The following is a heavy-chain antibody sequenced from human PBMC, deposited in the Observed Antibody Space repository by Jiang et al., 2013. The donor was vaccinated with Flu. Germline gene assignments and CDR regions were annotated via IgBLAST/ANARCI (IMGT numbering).Heavy chain of an antibody. D-gene: IGHD3-22*01. CDR2: IYYSGST. Sequence: GPGLVKPSGTLSLTCAVSGGAISTSSYYWGWIRQPPGKGLEWIGNIYYSGSTYYNASFKSRVTISVDKSKNQFSLKLSSVTAADTAVYYCASSSDYSSLFDSWGQGTLVAVSS. CDR1: GGAISTSSYY. V-gene: IGHV4-39*01. J-gene: IGHJ4*02. CDR3: ASSSDYSSLFDS.